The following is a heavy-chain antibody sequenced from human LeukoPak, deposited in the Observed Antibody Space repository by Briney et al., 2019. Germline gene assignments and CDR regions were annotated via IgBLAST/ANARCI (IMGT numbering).Heavy chain of an antibody. CDR2: INTNTGNA. V-gene: IGHV7-4-1*02. D-gene: IGHD3-10*01. Sequence: ASVKVSCKASGYTFTTSAINWVRQAPGQGLEWMGCINTNTGNATYAQGFTGRYVFSLDTSVSTAYLQISSLKAEDTAVYYCARSGGSGSYYARYYYYYMDVWGKGTTVTVSS. CDR3: ARSGGSGSYYARYYYYYMDV. CDR1: GYTFTTSA. J-gene: IGHJ6*03.